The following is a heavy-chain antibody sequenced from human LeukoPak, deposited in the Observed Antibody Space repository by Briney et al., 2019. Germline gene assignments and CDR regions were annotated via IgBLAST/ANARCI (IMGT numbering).Heavy chain of an antibody. D-gene: IGHD1-1*01. CDR2: MNSAGTTI. CDR3: IREVQVRASATLGL. J-gene: IGHJ4*01. V-gene: IGHV3-74*01. CDR1: GFTISGFW. Sequence: GGSLRLSCAASGFTISGFWRRWVSQVPGEGLVWVARMNSAGTTINYADSVKGRFTISRDNVRNTLHLQMNNLSLEDTAVYFCIREVQVRASATLGLWGRGTLVTVS.